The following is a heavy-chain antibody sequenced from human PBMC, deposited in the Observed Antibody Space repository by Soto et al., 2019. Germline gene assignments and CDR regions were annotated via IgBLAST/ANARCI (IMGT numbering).Heavy chain of an antibody. CDR2: FDPEDGET. V-gene: IGHV1-24*01. D-gene: IGHD4-17*01. Sequence: GASVKVSCKVSGYTLTELSMHWVRQAPGKGLEWMGGFDPEDGETIYAQKFQGRVTMAEDTSTDTAYMELSSLRSEDTAVYYCATDLNRWDYGDPFDYWGQGTLVTVSS. J-gene: IGHJ4*02. CDR1: GYTLTELS. CDR3: ATDLNRWDYGDPFDY.